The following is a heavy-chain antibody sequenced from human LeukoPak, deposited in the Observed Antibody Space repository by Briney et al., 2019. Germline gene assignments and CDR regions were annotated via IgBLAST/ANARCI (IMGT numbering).Heavy chain of an antibody. Sequence: SETLSLTCTVSGYSINTGYYWGWIRQPPGKGLEWIGSIYHSGSTYYNPSLKSRVTISVDTSKNQFSLKLSSVTAADTAVYYWARGDYYDSSAPSGFFYYWGQGTLVTVSS. D-gene: IGHD3-22*01. J-gene: IGHJ4*02. V-gene: IGHV4-38-2*02. CDR2: IYHSGST. CDR1: GYSINTGYY. CDR3: ARGDYYDSSAPSGFFYY.